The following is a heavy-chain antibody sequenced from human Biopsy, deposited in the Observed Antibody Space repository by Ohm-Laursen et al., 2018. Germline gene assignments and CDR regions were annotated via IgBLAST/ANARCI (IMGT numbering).Heavy chain of an antibody. CDR1: GFTFSSFS. CDR2: INHSGST. V-gene: IGHV4-34*01. CDR3: ARGLLKTKYTTSWYGLATYPKPSGYYYWGLDV. D-gene: IGHD6-13*01. Sequence: LRLSCAASGFTFSSFSMNWVRQAPGKGLEWIGEINHSGSTNYKPSLDSRVAISADTSKNQFSLNLYSVTAADTAVYYCARGLLKTKYTTSWYGLATYPKPSGYYYWGLDVWGQGTTVTVSS. J-gene: IGHJ6*02.